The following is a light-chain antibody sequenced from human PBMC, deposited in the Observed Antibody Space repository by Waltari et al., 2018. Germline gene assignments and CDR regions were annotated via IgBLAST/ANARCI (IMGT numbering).Light chain of an antibody. CDR3: VLYMGSGIHWV. CDR1: SGSVSTSYY. Sequence: QTVVTQEPSFSVSPGGRVTLTCGLSSGSVSTSYYPSLYQQTPGQAPRTLIYSTNTRSSGVPDRFSGSILGNKAALTITGAQADDESDYYCVLYMGSGIHWVFGGGTKLTVL. J-gene: IGLJ3*02. CDR2: STN. V-gene: IGLV8-61*01.